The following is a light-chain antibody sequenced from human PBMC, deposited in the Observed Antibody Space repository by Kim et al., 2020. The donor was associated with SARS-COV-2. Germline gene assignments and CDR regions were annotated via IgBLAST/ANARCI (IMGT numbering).Light chain of an antibody. J-gene: IGKJ1*01. CDR2: NAS. CDR3: QQYNSYSGT. V-gene: IGKV1-5*03. CDR1: QSISSC. Sequence: ASVGDSVTITCRASQSISSCVAWYQQKPGKAPKLLIYNASSLESGVPSRFSGSGSGTEFTLTISSLQPDDFATYYCQQYNSYSGTFGQGTKVDIK.